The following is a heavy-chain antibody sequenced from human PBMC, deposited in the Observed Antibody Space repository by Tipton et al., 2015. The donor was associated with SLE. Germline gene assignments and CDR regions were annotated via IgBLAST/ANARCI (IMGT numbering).Heavy chain of an antibody. D-gene: IGHD3-16*01. CDR3: ARGGGKYNYLDY. CDR1: GFTFSAYD. Sequence: SLRLSCAASGFTFSAYDIHWVRQAPGKGLEWVALVKFDESNKYYSDSVKARFTISRDNSKNTLYLEMKSLRVEDTAVYYCARGGGKYNYLDYWGQGTLVTVSS. V-gene: IGHV3-30*03. J-gene: IGHJ4*02. CDR2: VKFDESNK.